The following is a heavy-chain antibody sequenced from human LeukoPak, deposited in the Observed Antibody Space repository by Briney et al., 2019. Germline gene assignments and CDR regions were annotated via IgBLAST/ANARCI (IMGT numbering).Heavy chain of an antibody. J-gene: IGHJ4*02. Sequence: ASVKVSCKASGYTFTSYYMHWVRQAPGQGLEWMAIINPGSGSTSYAQKFQGRVTMTRDTSTSTVYMEVSSLRSEDTAVYYCARDPSTTNREVVDYWGQGTLVTVSS. V-gene: IGHV1-46*01. CDR3: ARDPSTTNREVVDY. D-gene: IGHD1-14*01. CDR2: INPGSGST. CDR1: GYTFTSYY.